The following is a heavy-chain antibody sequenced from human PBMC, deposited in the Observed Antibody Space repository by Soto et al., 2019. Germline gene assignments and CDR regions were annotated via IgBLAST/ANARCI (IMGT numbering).Heavy chain of an antibody. D-gene: IGHD2-2*01. J-gene: IGHJ4*02. CDR1: GFTFSSYA. CDR2: ISYDGSNK. Sequence: PGGSLRLSCAASGFTFSSYAMHWVRQAPGKGLEWVAVISYDGSNKYYADSVKGRFTISRDNSKNTLYLQMNSLRAEDTAVYYCARGPSSLTRFDHWGQGTLVTVSS. CDR3: ARGPSSLTRFDH. V-gene: IGHV3-30-3*01.